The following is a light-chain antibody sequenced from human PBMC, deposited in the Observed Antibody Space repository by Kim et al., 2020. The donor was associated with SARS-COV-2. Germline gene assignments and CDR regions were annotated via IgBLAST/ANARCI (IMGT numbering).Light chain of an antibody. J-gene: IGLJ3*02. Sequence: QSVLTQPPSVSGAPGQRVTISCTGSSSNIGAGYDVHWYQQLPGTAPKLLIYGNSNRPSGVPDRFSGSKSVTSASLAITGLQAEDEADYYCQSYDSSLSVWVFGGGTQLTVL. CDR3: QSYDSSLSVWV. CDR1: SSNIGAGYD. V-gene: IGLV1-40*01. CDR2: GNS.